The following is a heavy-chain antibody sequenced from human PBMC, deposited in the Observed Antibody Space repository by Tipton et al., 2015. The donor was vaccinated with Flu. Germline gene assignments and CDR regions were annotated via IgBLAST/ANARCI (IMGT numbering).Heavy chain of an antibody. CDR3: AKDLWYSSADWQPERISFYKGLDV. D-gene: IGHD6-19*01. J-gene: IGHJ6*02. V-gene: IGHV3-9*01. CDR1: GFNFDEYV. CDR2: IKWNSETI. Sequence: SLRLSCAASGFNFDEYVMYWVRQPPGKGLEWIGGIKWNSETIGYADSVKGRFTISRDNAKNSLFLQMNSLRGEDTATYYCAKDLWYSSADWQPERISFYKGLDVWGQGTTVAVSS.